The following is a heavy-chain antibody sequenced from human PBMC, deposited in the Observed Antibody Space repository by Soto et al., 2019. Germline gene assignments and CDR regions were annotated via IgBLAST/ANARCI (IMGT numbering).Heavy chain of an antibody. CDR2: ISYDGSNK. V-gene: IGHV3-30-3*01. D-gene: IGHD6-19*01. CDR3: ARGWVRGWIFDY. J-gene: IGHJ4*02. CDR1: GFTFSSYA. Sequence: QVQLVESGGGVVQPGRSLRLSCAASGFTFSSYAMHWVRQAPGKGLEWVAVISYDGSNKYYADSVKGRFTISRDNSKNPLYLQMNSLRAEDTAVYYCARGWVRGWIFDYWGQGTLVTVSS.